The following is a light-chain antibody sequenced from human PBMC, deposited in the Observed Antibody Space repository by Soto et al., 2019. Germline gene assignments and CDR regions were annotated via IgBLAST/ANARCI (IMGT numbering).Light chain of an antibody. CDR1: SSNLGSNI. CDR3: ATWDDSLNGYV. Sequence: QSVLTQPPSASEPPGQRVTISCSGSSSNLGSNIVNWYQPLPGTAPKLLIYSNNQRPSGVPDRFSDSKSGTSASLPISGLQSEDEADYYGATWDDSLNGYVFGTGTKVTVL. J-gene: IGLJ1*01. V-gene: IGLV1-44*01. CDR2: SNN.